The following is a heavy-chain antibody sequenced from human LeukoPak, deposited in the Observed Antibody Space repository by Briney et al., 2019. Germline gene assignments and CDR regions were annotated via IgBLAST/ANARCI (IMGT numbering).Heavy chain of an antibody. J-gene: IGHJ5*02. CDR3: AREMAGILAWFDP. Sequence: PSETLSLTCDVNGGSLSGFYWSWIRQPPGKGLEWIGEINQSGSTNYNPSLRSRVTISVDTSKNQFSLKLSSVTAADTAVYYCAREMAGILAWFDPWGQGTLVTVSS. V-gene: IGHV4-34*01. D-gene: IGHD6-19*01. CDR1: GGSLSGFY. CDR2: INQSGST.